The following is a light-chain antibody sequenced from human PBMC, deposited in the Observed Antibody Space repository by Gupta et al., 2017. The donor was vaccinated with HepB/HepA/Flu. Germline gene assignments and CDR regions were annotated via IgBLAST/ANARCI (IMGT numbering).Light chain of an antibody. J-gene: IGLJ2*01. CDR1: ALPKQY. V-gene: IGLV3-25*03. CDR3: QSADSSDTYVV. Sequence: SYELTQPPSVSVSPGQTARIHCSGDALPKQYAYWYQQKPGQAPVLVIYKDSERPSGIPERFSGSTSGTTVTLTISGVQAEDEADYYCQSADSSDTYVVFGGGTKLTVL. CDR2: KDS.